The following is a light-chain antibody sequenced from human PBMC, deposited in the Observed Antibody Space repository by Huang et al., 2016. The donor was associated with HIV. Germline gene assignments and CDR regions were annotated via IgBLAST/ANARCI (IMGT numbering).Light chain of an antibody. CDR3: QQYDSLPPWT. Sequence: DIQMTQSPSSLSASVGDRVTITCQANQYIANYLNWYQQKPGQAPKLLIYDASNVEKGVPSRFSGSASGTDFTFTISSLQPEDIATYYCQQYDSLPPWTFGQGTKVEIK. J-gene: IGKJ1*01. V-gene: IGKV1-33*01. CDR1: QYIANY. CDR2: DAS.